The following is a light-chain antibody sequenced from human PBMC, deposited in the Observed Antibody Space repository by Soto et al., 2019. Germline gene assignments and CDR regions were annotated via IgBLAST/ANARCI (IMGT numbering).Light chain of an antibody. CDR1: SSDVGGYNY. V-gene: IGLV2-14*01. CDR3: SSYTSSSTVV. Sequence: QSALTQPASVSGSPGQSITISCTGTSSDVGGYNYVSWYQQHPGKAPKLMIYDVSNRPSGVSNRFSCSKSGNTASLTISGLQAEEEADYYCSSYTSSSTVVFGGGTKLTVL. CDR2: DVS. J-gene: IGLJ2*01.